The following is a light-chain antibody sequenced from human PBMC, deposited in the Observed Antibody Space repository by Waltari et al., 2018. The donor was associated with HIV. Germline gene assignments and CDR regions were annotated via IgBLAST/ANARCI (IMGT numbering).Light chain of an antibody. J-gene: IGLJ2*01. V-gene: IGLV2-23*02. CDR3: CAYAGDNSLF. CDR1: SRDVGPYNL. CDR2: EVP. Sequence: QSALTQPASVSGSSGQSVTIPCTGSSRDVGPYNLVSWYQQHPGTAPKLIIYEVPRRPSGVSNRFSGSKSGNTASLTISALQAEDGADYYCCAYAGDNSLFFGGGTKLTVL.